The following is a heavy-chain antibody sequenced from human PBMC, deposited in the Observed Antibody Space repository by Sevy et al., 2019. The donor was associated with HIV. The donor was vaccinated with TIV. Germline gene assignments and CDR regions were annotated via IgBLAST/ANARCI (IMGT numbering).Heavy chain of an antibody. CDR3: ARDPGSAVAGEYYFDY. D-gene: IGHD6-19*01. CDR1: GGSISSYY. CDR2: IYYSGST. V-gene: IGHV4-59*13. J-gene: IGHJ4*02. Sequence: SETLSLTCTVSGGSISSYYWSWIRQPPGKGLEWIGYIYYSGSTNYNPSLKSRVTISVDTSENQFSLKLTSVTAADTAVYYCARDPGSAVAGEYYFDYWGQGTLVTVSS.